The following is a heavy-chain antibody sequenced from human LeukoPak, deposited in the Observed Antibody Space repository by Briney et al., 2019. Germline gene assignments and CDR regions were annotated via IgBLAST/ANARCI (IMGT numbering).Heavy chain of an antibody. D-gene: IGHD6-25*01. CDR1: GFTFSNYA. CDR2: IGTDVRTT. CDR3: AREAYSSGRAGCFDY. Sequence: GGSLRLSCAASGFTFSNYAMHWVRQAPGKGLEYVSAIGTDVRTTLYANSVKDRFTISRDNSKSTLYLQMDSPRVGDMAVYYCAREAYSSGRAGCFDYWGRGTLVTVSS. J-gene: IGHJ4*02. V-gene: IGHV3-64*01.